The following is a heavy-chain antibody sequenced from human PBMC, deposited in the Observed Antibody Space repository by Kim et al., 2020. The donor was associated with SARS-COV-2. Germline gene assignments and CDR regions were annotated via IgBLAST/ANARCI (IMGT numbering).Heavy chain of an antibody. Sequence: LSLTCAASGFTFSSYAMSWVRQAPGKGLEWVSAISGSGGSTYYADSVKGRFTISRDNSKNTLYLQMNGLRAEDTAVYYCAKVPPATMIVVVGWFDPWGQGTLVTVSS. J-gene: IGHJ5*02. V-gene: IGHV3-23*01. CDR3: AKVPPATMIVVVGWFDP. CDR1: GFTFSSYA. CDR2: ISGSGGST. D-gene: IGHD3-22*01.